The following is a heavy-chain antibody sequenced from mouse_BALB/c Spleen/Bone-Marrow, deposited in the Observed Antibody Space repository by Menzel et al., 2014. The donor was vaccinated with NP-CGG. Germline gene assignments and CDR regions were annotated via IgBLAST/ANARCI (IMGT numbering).Heavy chain of an antibody. D-gene: IGHD2-1*01. Sequence: EGQLKKSGPELVKPGVSVKISCKASGYSFTGYYMHWVKQSHVKSLEWIGRINPYNGATSYNQNFKDKASLTVDKSSSTAYMELHSLTSEDSAVYYCARSYGNYNYWYFDVLDAGATVTISS. V-gene: IGHV1-31*01. J-gene: IGHJ1*01. CDR2: INPYNGAT. CDR1: GYSFTGYY. CDR3: ARSYGNYNYWYFDV.